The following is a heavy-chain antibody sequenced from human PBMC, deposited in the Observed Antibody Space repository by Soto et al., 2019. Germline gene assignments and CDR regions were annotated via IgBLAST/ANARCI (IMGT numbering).Heavy chain of an antibody. CDR2: ISGSGGST. J-gene: IGHJ4*02. V-gene: IGHV3-23*01. Sequence: GVSLRLSCAASGFTFSSYAMSWVRQAPGKGLEWVSAISGSGGSTYYADSVKGRFTISRDNSKNTLYLQMNSLRAEDTAVYYCAKVLVGYCSSTSCYPSDYWGQGTLVTVSS. D-gene: IGHD2-2*01. CDR1: GFTFSSYA. CDR3: AKVLVGYCSSTSCYPSDY.